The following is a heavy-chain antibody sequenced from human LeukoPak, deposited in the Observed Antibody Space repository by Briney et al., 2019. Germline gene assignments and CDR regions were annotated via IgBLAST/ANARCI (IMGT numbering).Heavy chain of an antibody. Sequence: GGSLRLSCAASGFTFSNYWMSWVRQAPGKGLEWVANIKQDGSEKYYVDSVKRRFTISRDNAKNSLYLQMNSLRAEDTAVYYCARDGEVLRFLEWLFIWGQGTLVTVSS. CDR1: GFTFSNYW. D-gene: IGHD3-3*01. CDR2: IKQDGSEK. V-gene: IGHV3-7*01. CDR3: ARDGEVLRFLEWLFI. J-gene: IGHJ4*02.